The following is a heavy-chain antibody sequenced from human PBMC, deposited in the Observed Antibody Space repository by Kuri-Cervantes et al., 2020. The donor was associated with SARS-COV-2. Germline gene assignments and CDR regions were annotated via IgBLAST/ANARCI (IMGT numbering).Heavy chain of an antibody. CDR2: VSSDGTNQ. V-gene: IGHV3-30*04. J-gene: IGHJ4*02. CDR1: GFTFNTCA. D-gene: IGHD2-21*01. CDR3: ARARVGVFDF. Sequence: GESLKISCAASGFTFNTCAMHWVRQAPGKGLEWVAMVSSDGTNQSYADSVKGRFTISRGNSKNTLHLQIISLRTEDTGVFYCARARVGVFDFWGQGALVTVSS.